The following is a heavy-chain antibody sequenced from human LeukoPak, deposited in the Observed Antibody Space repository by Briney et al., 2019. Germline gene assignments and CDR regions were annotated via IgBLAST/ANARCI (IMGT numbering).Heavy chain of an antibody. J-gene: IGHJ4*02. D-gene: IGHD3-3*01. V-gene: IGHV1-69*01. CDR2: IIPIFGTA. CDR1: GGTFSSYA. Sequence: SSVKVSCKASGGTFSSYAISWVRQAPGQGLEWMGGIIPIFGTANYAQKFQGRVTITADESTSTAYMELSSLRSEDTAAYYCARPSHYDFWSGYSSQDYYFDYWGQGTLVTVSS. CDR3: ARPSHYDFWSGYSSQDYYFDY.